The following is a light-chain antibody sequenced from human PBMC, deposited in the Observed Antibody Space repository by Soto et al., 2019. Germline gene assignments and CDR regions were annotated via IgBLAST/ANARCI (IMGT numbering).Light chain of an antibody. CDR3: QHYGSSPYT. CDR1: QSVSSSY. V-gene: IGKV3-20*01. CDR2: GAS. Sequence: EIVLTQSPGTLSLSPGERATLSCRASQSVSSSYLGWYQQKPGQAPRLLIYGASSRATGIPDRFSGSGSGTDFTLTISRLEPEDLAVYYCQHYGSSPYTFGQGTKLEIK. J-gene: IGKJ2*01.